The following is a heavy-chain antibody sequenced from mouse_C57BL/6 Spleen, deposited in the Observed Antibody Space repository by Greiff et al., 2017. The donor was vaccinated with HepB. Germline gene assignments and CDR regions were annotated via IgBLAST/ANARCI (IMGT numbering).Heavy chain of an antibody. V-gene: IGHV1-59*01. J-gene: IGHJ4*01. CDR1: GYTFTSYW. Sequence: QVQLQQPGAELVRPGTSVKLSCKASGYTFTSYWMHRVKQRPGQGLEWIGVIDPSDSYTNYNQKFKGKATLTVDTSSSTAYMQLSSLTSEDSAVYYCARDDYYGSRGAMDYWGQGTSVTVSS. CDR2: IDPSDSYT. CDR3: ARDDYYGSRGAMDY. D-gene: IGHD1-1*01.